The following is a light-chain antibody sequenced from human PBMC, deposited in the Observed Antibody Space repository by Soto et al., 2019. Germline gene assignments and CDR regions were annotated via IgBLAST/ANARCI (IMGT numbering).Light chain of an antibody. CDR2: GVN. V-gene: IGLV2-14*01. J-gene: IGLJ3*02. CDR1: SSDIGGYNY. CDR3: SLFRTGGVLL. Sequence: QAVVTQPASVSGSPGQSITISCTGTSSDIGGYNYVSWYQQHPGKAPKLVMYGVNYRASGISARFSGSKFQNTASLTISGLQAEDEADYYCSLFRTGGVLLFGGGTKLTVL.